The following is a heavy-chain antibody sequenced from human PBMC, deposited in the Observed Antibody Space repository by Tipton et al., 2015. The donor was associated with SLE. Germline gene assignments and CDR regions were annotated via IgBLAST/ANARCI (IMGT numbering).Heavy chain of an antibody. CDR3: ARSYYFGLHYMDV. Sequence: QLVQSGGGVVQPGRSLRLSCAASGFPFSNHGMHWVRQAPGKGLEWVAVIWFDGSNQYSADSVKGRFTISRDNSKNTLYLQMNSLRVEDTAVYYCARSYYFGLHYMDVWGKGTTVTVSS. CDR1: GFPFSNHG. V-gene: IGHV3-33*01. D-gene: IGHD2/OR15-2a*01. J-gene: IGHJ6*03. CDR2: IWFDGSNQ.